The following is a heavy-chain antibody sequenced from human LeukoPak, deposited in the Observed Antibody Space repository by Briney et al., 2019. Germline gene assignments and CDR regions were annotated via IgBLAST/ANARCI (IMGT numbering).Heavy chain of an antibody. Sequence: GGSLRLSCAASGSTFNRFAMRWVRQAPGKGLEWVAVISYDGSDKYYADSVKGRFTISRDNSKNTLYLQMNSLRVEDTAVFYCAQGGSEIYYYYHGMDVWGQGTTVTVSS. J-gene: IGHJ6*02. D-gene: IGHD3-10*01. CDR2: ISYDGSDK. CDR3: AQGGSEIYYYYHGMDV. V-gene: IGHV3-30*18. CDR1: GSTFNRFA.